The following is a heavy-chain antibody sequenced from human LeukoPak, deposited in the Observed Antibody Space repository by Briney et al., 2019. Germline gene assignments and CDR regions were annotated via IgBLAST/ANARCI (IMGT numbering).Heavy chain of an antibody. CDR2: ISSSGSTI. J-gene: IGHJ4*02. CDR3: ARYEDDYGDYAIDY. V-gene: IGHV3-11*04. Sequence: PGGSLRLSCAASGFTFSDYYMSWIRQAPGKGLEWVPYISSSGSTIYYADSVKGRFTISRDNAKNSLYLQMNSLRAEDTAVYYCARYEDDYGDYAIDYWGQGTLVTVSS. D-gene: IGHD4-17*01. CDR1: GFTFSDYY.